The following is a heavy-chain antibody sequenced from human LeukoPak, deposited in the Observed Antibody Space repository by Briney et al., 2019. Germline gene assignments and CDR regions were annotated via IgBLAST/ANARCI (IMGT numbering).Heavy chain of an antibody. CDR3: ARRWSGYFDY. Sequence: PSQTLSLTCTVSGDSVRRGAYYWSWIRQPPGKGLEWIGSIYYSGSTYYNPSLKSRVTISVDTSKNQFSLKLSSVTAADTAVYYCARRWSGYFDYWGQGTLVTVSS. CDR1: GDSVRRGAYY. J-gene: IGHJ4*02. D-gene: IGHD3-3*01. CDR2: IYYSGST. V-gene: IGHV4-39*01.